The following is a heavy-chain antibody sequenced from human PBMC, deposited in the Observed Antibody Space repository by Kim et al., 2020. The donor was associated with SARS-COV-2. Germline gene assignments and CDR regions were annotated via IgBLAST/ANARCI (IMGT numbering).Heavy chain of an antibody. V-gene: IGHV4-34*01. D-gene: IGHD3-10*01. J-gene: IGHJ5*02. CDR1: GGSFSGYY. CDR2: INHSGST. Sequence: SETLSLTCAVYGGSFSGYYWSWIRQPPGKGLEWIGEINHSGSTNYNPSLKSRVTISVDTSKNQFSLKLSSVTAADTAVYYCARDHKLLWFRVNNWFDPWGQGTLVTVSS. CDR3: ARDHKLLWFRVNNWFDP.